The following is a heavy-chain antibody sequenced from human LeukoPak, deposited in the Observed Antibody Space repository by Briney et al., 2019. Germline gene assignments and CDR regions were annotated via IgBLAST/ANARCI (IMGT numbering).Heavy chain of an antibody. CDR2: ISAYNGNT. CDR1: GYTFTSYG. J-gene: IGHJ4*02. Sequence: ASVKVSCKASGYTFTSYGISWVRRAPGQGLEWMGWISAYNGNTHYAQKLQGRVTMTTDASTSTAYMELRSLRSDDTAVYYCARGSGELNGYCSGGSCYPLDYWGQGTLVTVSS. V-gene: IGHV1-18*01. D-gene: IGHD2-15*01. CDR3: ARGSGELNGYCSGGSCYPLDY.